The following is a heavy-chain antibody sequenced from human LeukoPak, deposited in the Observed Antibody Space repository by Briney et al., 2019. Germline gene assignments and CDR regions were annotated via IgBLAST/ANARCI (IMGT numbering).Heavy chain of an antibody. V-gene: IGHV1-46*01. Sequence: ASVKVSCKASGYTVTSYYMHWVRQAPGQGLEWMGILNPSGGSTSYAQKFQGRATSTRATSTSTVYMELSSLRSEDTAVYYCASVYNYGMGVWGQGTTVIVSS. CDR2: LNPSGGST. CDR3: ASVYNYGMGV. CDR1: GYTVTSYY. J-gene: IGHJ6*02.